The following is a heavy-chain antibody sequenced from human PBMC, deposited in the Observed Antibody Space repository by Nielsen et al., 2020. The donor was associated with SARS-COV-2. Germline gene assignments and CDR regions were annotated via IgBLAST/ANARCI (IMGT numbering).Heavy chain of an antibody. Sequence: GGSLRLSCAASEFTFSSHWMHWVRQTPGKGLVWVSRIKSDGSSISYADSVKGRFTISRDNAKSTLYLQLNSLRAEDTAVYYCARDLMVGESSDYWGQGTLVTVSS. V-gene: IGHV3-74*01. CDR2: IKSDGSSI. D-gene: IGHD3-10*02. J-gene: IGHJ4*02. CDR1: EFTFSSHW. CDR3: ARDLMVGESSDY.